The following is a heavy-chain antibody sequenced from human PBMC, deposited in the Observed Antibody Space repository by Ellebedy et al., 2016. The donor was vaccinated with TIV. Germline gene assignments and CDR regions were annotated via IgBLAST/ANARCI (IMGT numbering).Heavy chain of an antibody. D-gene: IGHD6-13*01. CDR3: ARLERAYSSRGYDFSGGD. CDR1: GFTLRNYA. J-gene: IGHJ4*02. CDR2: IPGNGINT. V-gene: IGHV3-23*01. Sequence: PGGSLRLSWAASGFTLRNYAMSWVRQAPGKGLEWVSAIPGNGINTYHTDSVKGRFTIARDNSKNTHYMQMNSLRAEDTAVYHGARLERAYSSRGYDFSGGDWGQGTLVTVSS.